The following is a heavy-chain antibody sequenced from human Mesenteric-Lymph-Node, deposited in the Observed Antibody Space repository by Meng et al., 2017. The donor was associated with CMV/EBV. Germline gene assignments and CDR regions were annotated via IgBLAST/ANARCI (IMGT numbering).Heavy chain of an antibody. V-gene: IGHV3-11*01. CDR2: ISSGGSTI. Sequence: GGSLRLSCTVSGGSITSTIHYWGWIRQAPGKGLEWVAYISSGGSTIYYADSVKGRYTISRDNAKNSLYLQMNSLRAEDTAVYYCAREGGNCSSINCYRGPRDYYYYYGMDVWGQGTTVTVSS. D-gene: IGHD2-2*01. J-gene: IGHJ6*02. CDR3: AREGGNCSSINCYRGPRDYYYYYGMDV. CDR1: GGSITSTIHY.